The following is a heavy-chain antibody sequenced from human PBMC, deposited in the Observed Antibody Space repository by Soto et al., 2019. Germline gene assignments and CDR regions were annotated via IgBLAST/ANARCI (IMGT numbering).Heavy chain of an antibody. J-gene: IGHJ6*03. D-gene: IGHD2-15*01. Sequence: ASVNVSCKASGYTFTSYDINWVRQATGQGLEWMGWMNPNSGNTGYAQKFQGRVTMTRNTSISTAYMELSSLRSEDTAVYYCARGLGYCSGGSCPDGYYMDVWGKGTTVTVSS. CDR3: ARGLGYCSGGSCPDGYYMDV. CDR2: MNPNSGNT. V-gene: IGHV1-8*01. CDR1: GYTFTSYD.